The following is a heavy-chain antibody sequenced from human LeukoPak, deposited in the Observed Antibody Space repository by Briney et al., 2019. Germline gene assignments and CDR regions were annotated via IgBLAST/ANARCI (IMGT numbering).Heavy chain of an antibody. D-gene: IGHD6-13*01. CDR3: ARRLIAAAGLDY. Sequence: SETLSLTCTVSGGSISSGGYYWSWIRQPPGKGLEWIGYIYHSGSTYYNPSLKSRVTISVDKSKNQFSLKLSSVTAADTAVYYCARRLIAAAGLDYWGQGTLVTVSS. J-gene: IGHJ4*02. CDR1: GGSISSGGYY. V-gene: IGHV4-30-2*01. CDR2: IYHSGST.